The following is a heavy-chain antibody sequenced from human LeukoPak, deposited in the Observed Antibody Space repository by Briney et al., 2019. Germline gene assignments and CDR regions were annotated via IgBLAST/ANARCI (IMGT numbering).Heavy chain of an antibody. V-gene: IGHV4-39*07. CDR3: ARVFGGIDY. CDR1: GGSISSSSYY. CDR2: IYYSGST. J-gene: IGHJ4*02. D-gene: IGHD3-16*01. Sequence: SETLSLTCAVAGGSISSSSYYWGWIRQPPGKGLEWIGRIYYSGSTYYNPSLKRGVTISVDTSKNQFSLKLSPVTAADTAVYYFARVFGGIDYWGPGTLVTVSS.